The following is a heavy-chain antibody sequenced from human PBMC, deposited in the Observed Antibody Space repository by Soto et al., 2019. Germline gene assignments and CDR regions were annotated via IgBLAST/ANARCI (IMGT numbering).Heavy chain of an antibody. J-gene: IGHJ3*02. CDR3: ARNLYGRAFDI. D-gene: IGHD2-8*01. V-gene: IGHV1-18*04. Sequence: QAQLEQSGPEVKRPGASLKVSCKASAYTFTSYHISWVRQAPGQGLEWIGWINAIDDDTNYSQKFQDRVTMTAHGSTDTAYLDLRSLGSDDTAIYYCARNLYGRAFDIWGQGTMVTVSS. CDR2: INAIDDDT. CDR1: AYTFTSYH.